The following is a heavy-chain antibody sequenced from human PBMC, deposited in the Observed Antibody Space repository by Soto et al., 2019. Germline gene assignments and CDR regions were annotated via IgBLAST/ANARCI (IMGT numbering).Heavy chain of an antibody. CDR1: GFTFSSYA. CDR3: ARRRVDSSGFDY. Sequence: EVQLLESGGGLVQPGGSLRLSCAASGFTFSSYAMSWVRQAPGKGLEWVSAISGSGGSTYYADSVKGRFTISRDNSKNTLYLQMNSLRAEDTAVYYCARRRVDSSGFDYWGQGTLVTVSS. CDR2: ISGSGGST. D-gene: IGHD3-22*01. J-gene: IGHJ4*02. V-gene: IGHV3-23*01.